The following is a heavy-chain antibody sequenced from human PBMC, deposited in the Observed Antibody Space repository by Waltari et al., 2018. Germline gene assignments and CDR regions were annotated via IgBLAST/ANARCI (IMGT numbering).Heavy chain of an antibody. V-gene: IGHV3-7*01. Sequence: EVQLVESGGGLVQPGGSLRLSCAASGFTFSSYWMSWVRQAPGKGLAWVANIKQDGSEKYYVDSVKGRFTISRDNAKNALYLQMNSLRAEDTAVYYCAREYVTYYDFWSGYYGPIRDFDYWGQGTLVTVSS. CDR1: GFTFSSYW. D-gene: IGHD3-3*01. CDR3: AREYVTYYDFWSGYYGPIRDFDY. J-gene: IGHJ4*02. CDR2: IKQDGSEK.